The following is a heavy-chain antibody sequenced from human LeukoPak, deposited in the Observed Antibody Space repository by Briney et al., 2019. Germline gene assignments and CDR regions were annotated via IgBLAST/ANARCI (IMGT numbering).Heavy chain of an antibody. CDR3: AKDEGPSVDGDYFDY. Sequence: GGSLRLSCAASGFTFSSYWMSWVRQAPGKGLEWVANIKQDGSEKYYVDSVKGRFTISRDNAKNSLYLQMNSLRADDTAVYFCAKDEGPSVDGDYFDYWGQGTLVTVSS. CDR2: IKQDGSEK. V-gene: IGHV3-7*03. J-gene: IGHJ4*02. CDR1: GFTFSSYW. D-gene: IGHD3-10*01.